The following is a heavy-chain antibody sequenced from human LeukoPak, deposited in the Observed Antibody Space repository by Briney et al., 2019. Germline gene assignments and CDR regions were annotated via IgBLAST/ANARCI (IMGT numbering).Heavy chain of an antibody. CDR2: INPNSGGT. Sequence: ASVKVSCKASGYTFTGYYMHWVRQAPGQGLEWMGWINPNSGGTNYAQKFQDRVTMTRDTSITTAYMELRRLRSDDTAVYYCASGSSSSSWYGGFYYSDYWGQGTLVIVSS. CDR3: ASGSSSSSWYGGFYYSDY. D-gene: IGHD6-13*01. V-gene: IGHV1-2*02. CDR1: GYTFTGYY. J-gene: IGHJ4*02.